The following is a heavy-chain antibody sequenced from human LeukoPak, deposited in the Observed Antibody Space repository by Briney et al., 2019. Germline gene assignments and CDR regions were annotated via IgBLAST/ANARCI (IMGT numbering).Heavy chain of an antibody. Sequence: GASVKVSCKASGYTFTSYAIHWVRQAPGQRLEWMGWINAGNSNTKFSQEFQGRVTITRDTSASTAYMELSSLRSDDTAVYYCARVTSNWFDPWGQGTLVTVSS. CDR2: INAGNSNT. CDR1: GYTFTSYA. J-gene: IGHJ5*02. CDR3: ARVTSNWFDP. V-gene: IGHV1-3*01.